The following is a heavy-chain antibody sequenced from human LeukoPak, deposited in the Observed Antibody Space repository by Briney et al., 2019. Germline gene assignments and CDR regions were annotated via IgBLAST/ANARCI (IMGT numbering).Heavy chain of an antibody. J-gene: IGHJ4*02. D-gene: IGHD2-15*01. CDR2: IKQDGSEK. CDR3: ARDRGGGWDDY. V-gene: IGHV3-7*01. Sequence: GGSLRLSCAASGFTFNSYWMSWVRQARGEGLEGVANIKQDGSEKYYVDSVKGRFTISRDNAKNSLYLQMNSLRAEDTAVYYCARDRGGGWDDYWGQGTLVTVSS. CDR1: GFTFNSYW.